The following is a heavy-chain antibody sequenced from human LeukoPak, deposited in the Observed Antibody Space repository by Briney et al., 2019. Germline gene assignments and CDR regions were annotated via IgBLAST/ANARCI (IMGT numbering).Heavy chain of an antibody. J-gene: IGHJ4*02. CDR3: ARDLTMVRGKYYFDY. CDR1: GFTFSSYS. D-gene: IGHD3-10*01. CDR2: ISTSSSTI. Sequence: QPGGSLRLSCVASGFTFSSYSMNWVRQAPGKMLEWVSHISTSSSTIYYADSVKGRFTISRDNAKNSLYLQMNSLRAEDTAVYYCARDLTMVRGKYYFDYWGQGTLVTVSS. V-gene: IGHV3-48*01.